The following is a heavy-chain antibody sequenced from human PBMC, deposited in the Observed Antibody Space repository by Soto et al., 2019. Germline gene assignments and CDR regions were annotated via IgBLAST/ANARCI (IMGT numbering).Heavy chain of an antibody. Sequence: ASVKVSCKASGGTFSSYAISWVRQAPGQGLEWMGGIIPIFGTANYAQKFQGRVTITADESTSTAYMELSSLRSEDTAVYYCARDRSAGGSCFDYWGQGTLVTVSS. CDR1: GGTFSSYA. CDR3: ARDRSAGGSCFDY. J-gene: IGHJ4*02. V-gene: IGHV1-69*13. D-gene: IGHD1-26*01. CDR2: IIPIFGTA.